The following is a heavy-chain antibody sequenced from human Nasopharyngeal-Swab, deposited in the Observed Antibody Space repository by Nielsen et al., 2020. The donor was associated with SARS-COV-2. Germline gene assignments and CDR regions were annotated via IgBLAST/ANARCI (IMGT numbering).Heavy chain of an antibody. CDR3: ARGVSARLSSREQLELNWFDP. J-gene: IGHJ5*02. Sequence: SEILSLTCTVSGGSISSSSYYWGWIRQPPGKGLEWIGSIYYSGSTYYNPSLKSRVTISVDKSKNQFSLKLSSVTAADTAVYYCARGVSARLSSREQLELNWFDPWGQGTLVTVSS. V-gene: IGHV4-39*07. CDR1: GGSISSSSYY. D-gene: IGHD1-1*01. CDR2: IYYSGST.